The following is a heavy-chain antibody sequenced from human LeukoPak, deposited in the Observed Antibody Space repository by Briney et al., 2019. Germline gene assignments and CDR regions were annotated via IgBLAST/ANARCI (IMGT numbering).Heavy chain of an antibody. V-gene: IGHV3-23*01. CDR2: ISGSGGST. J-gene: IGHJ4*02. CDR3: AKGEQQKRGGFDY. D-gene: IGHD6-13*01. Sequence: GGSLRLSCAASGFTFNTYAMSWVRQAPGEGLEWVLAISGSGGSTYYADSVKGRFTISRDASRNTLYLQMNSLRAEDTAVYYCAKGEQQKRGGFDYWGQGTLVAVSS. CDR1: GFTFNTYA.